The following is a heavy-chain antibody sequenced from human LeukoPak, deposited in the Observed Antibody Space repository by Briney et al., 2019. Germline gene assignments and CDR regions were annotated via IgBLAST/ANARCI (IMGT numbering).Heavy chain of an antibody. D-gene: IGHD1-26*01. CDR1: GYTFTSYG. V-gene: IGHV1-18*01. CDR2: ISAYNGNT. CDR3: ASVSGSYSEYYFDY. J-gene: IGHJ4*02. Sequence: ASVKVSCKASGYTFTSYGISWVRQAPGQGLEWLGWISAYNGNTNYAQNLQGRVTMTTDRSTSTAYVELRSLRSDDTAVYYCASVSGSYSEYYFDYWGQGTLVTVSS.